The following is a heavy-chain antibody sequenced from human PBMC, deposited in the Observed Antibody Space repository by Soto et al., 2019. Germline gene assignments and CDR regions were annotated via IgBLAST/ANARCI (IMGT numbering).Heavy chain of an antibody. CDR1: GYTFSDLD. V-gene: IGHV1-8*01. J-gene: IGHJ4*02. D-gene: IGHD5-12*01. CDR2: MSPKSGIT. CDR3: ARGVDAGYDY. Sequence: GASVKVSFKASGYTFSDLDINWVRQATGQGLEWMGWMSPKSGITDYAQKFQGRVTMTRDTSISTAYMELSNLRSEDTAVYYCARGVDAGYDYWGQGTQVTVSS.